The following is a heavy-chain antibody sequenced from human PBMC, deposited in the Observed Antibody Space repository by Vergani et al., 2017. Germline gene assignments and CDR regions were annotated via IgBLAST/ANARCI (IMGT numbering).Heavy chain of an antibody. D-gene: IGHD2-15*01. J-gene: IGHJ6*02. V-gene: IGHV4-59*01. Sequence: QVQLQESGPGLVKPSQTLSLTCTVSGGSISSYYWSWIRQPPGKGLEWIGYIYYSGSTHYNPSLKSRVTISVDTSKNQFSLKLSSVTAADTAVYYCARELVAGGWYYGMDVWGQGTTVTVSS. CDR2: IYYSGST. CDR3: ARELVAGGWYYGMDV. CDR1: GGSISSYY.